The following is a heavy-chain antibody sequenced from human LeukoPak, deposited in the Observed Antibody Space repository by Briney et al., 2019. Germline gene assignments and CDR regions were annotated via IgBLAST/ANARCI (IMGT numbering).Heavy chain of an antibody. J-gene: IGHJ4*02. Sequence: PSQTLSLTCTVSGGSISTYYWSWIRQSPRKRLEWIGFIQYSGNTKSNPSHKGRVTISLDMSKNQFSLSLTSVTAADTAVYYCARKTNNWALDYRGQGTLVTVSS. CDR3: ARKTNNWALDY. V-gene: IGHV4-59*01. CDR1: GGSISTYY. D-gene: IGHD1-20*01. CDR2: IQYSGNT.